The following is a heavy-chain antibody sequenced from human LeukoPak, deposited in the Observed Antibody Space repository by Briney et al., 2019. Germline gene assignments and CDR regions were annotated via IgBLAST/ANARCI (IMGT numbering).Heavy chain of an antibody. CDR1: GGSISSSSYY. J-gene: IGHJ5*02. V-gene: IGHV4-39*07. D-gene: IGHD6-19*01. CDR3: VRGRYSSGWFKDKNWFDP. Sequence: SETLSLTCTVSGGSISSSSYYWGWIRQPPGKGLEWIGSIYYSGSTYYNPSLKSRVTISVDTSKNQFSLKLSSVTAADTAVYYCVRGRYSSGWFKDKNWFDPWGQGIPVTVSS. CDR2: IYYSGST.